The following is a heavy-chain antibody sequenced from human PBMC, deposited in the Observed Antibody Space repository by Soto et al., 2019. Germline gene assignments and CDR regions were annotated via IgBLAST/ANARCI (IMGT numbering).Heavy chain of an antibody. Sequence: ASVKVSCKASGYTFTSYGISWVRQAPGQGLEGMGWISAYNGNTNYAQKLQGRVTMTTDTSTSTAYMELRSLRSDDTAVYYCARAHINIFGGVITTPFDYRGQGTLVTVSS. J-gene: IGHJ4*02. CDR1: GYTFTSYG. D-gene: IGHD3-3*01. CDR2: ISAYNGNT. CDR3: ARAHINIFGGVITTPFDY. V-gene: IGHV1-18*01.